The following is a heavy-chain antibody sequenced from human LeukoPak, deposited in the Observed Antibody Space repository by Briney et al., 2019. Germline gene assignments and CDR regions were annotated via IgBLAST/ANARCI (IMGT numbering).Heavy chain of an antibody. Sequence: GGSLRLSCAASGFTFSSYAMSWVRQAPGKGLEWVSAISGSGGSTYYADSVKGRFTISRDNPKNTLYLQMNSLRAEDTAVYYCARGVSGLPSYNWFDPWGQGTLVTVSS. CDR1: GFTFSSYA. CDR2: ISGSGGST. D-gene: IGHD2/OR15-2a*01. V-gene: IGHV3-23*01. CDR3: ARGVSGLPSYNWFDP. J-gene: IGHJ5*02.